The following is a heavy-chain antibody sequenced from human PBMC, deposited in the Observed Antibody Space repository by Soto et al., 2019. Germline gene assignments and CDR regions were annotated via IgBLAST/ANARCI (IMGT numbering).Heavy chain of an antibody. CDR2: IYYSGST. CDR1: GGSISSGGYY. J-gene: IGHJ5*02. D-gene: IGHD3-10*01. Sequence: PSETLSLTCTVSGGSISSGGYYWSWIRQHPGKGLEWIGYIYYSGSTYYNPSLKSRVTISVDTSKNQFSLKLSSVTAADTAVYYCARWFGELPPPYNWFDPWGQGTLVTVSS. CDR3: ARWFGELPPPYNWFDP. V-gene: IGHV4-31*03.